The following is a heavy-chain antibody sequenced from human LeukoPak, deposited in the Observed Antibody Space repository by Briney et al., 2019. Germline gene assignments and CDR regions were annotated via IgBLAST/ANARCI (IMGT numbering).Heavy chain of an antibody. J-gene: IGHJ4*02. CDR1: GFSFSKYG. V-gene: IGHV3-30*03. Sequence: GGSLRLSCAASGFSFSKYGMHWVRQAPGKGLEWVAVISHDGSNKYYADSVKGRFTISRDNSKNTLYLQMNSLRAEETAVYYCAGDGHTGMAVCHLDYWGQGALVTVSS. D-gene: IGHD5-18*01. CDR2: ISHDGSNK. CDR3: AGDGHTGMAVCHLDY.